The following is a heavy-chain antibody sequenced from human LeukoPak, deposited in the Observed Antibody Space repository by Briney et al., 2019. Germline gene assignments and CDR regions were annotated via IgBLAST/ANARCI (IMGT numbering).Heavy chain of an antibody. CDR1: GLTFSDYW. CDR3: ARDGPYGDYDY. D-gene: IGHD4-17*01. CDR2: IKQDGSET. J-gene: IGHJ4*02. Sequence: GGSLRLSCVVSGLTFSDYWMSWVRQAPGKGLEWVGNIKQDGSETYYGDSVKGRFTISRDNAKNSLYLQMNSLRAEDTAVYYCARDGPYGDYDYWGQGTLVTVSS. V-gene: IGHV3-7*01.